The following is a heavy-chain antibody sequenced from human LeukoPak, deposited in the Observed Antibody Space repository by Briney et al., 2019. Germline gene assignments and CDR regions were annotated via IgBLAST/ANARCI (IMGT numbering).Heavy chain of an antibody. D-gene: IGHD6-19*01. CDR2: FSGSGGST. Sequence: GGSLRLSCAASGFTFSSSAMSWVRQAPGKGLGWVSGFSGSGGSTYYADSVKGRFTISRDNSKNTLYLQVNSLRAEDTAVYYCAKGWSSSGYYFDYWGQGTLVTVSS. V-gene: IGHV3-23*01. CDR3: AKGWSSSGYYFDY. CDR1: GFTFSSSA. J-gene: IGHJ4*02.